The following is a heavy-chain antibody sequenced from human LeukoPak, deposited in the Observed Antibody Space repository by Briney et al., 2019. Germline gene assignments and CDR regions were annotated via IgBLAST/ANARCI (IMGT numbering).Heavy chain of an antibody. D-gene: IGHD3-22*01. CDR2: IYHSGST. J-gene: IGHJ4*02. Sequence: PSQTLSLTCAVSGGSISSGGYSWRWIRQPPGKVLEWIGYIYHSGSTYYNPSLKSRVTISVDRSKNQFSLKLSSVTAADTAVYYCARGDDSSGYWINFDYWGQGTLVTVSS. CDR3: ARGDDSSGYWINFDY. V-gene: IGHV4-30-2*01. CDR1: GGSISSGGYS.